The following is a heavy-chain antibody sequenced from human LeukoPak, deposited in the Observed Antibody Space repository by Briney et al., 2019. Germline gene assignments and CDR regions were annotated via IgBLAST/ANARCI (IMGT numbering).Heavy chain of an antibody. D-gene: IGHD3-16*01. J-gene: IGHJ6*03. V-gene: IGHV1-69*05. Sequence: SVKVSCKASGGTFSSYAISWVRQAPGQGLEWMGGIIPIFGTANYAQKFQGRVTITTDESTSTAYMEVSSLRSEDTAVYYCAKDGGVTRYYYYMDVWGRGTTVTVSS. CDR3: AKDGGVTRYYYYMDV. CDR2: IIPIFGTA. CDR1: GGTFSSYA.